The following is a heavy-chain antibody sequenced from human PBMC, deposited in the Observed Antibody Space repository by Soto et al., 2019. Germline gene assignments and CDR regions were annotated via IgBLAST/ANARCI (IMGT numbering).Heavy chain of an antibody. J-gene: IGHJ4*02. CDR3: ASRDPGTSVDY. V-gene: IGHV4-4*02. D-gene: IGHD1-7*01. CDR1: GGSFTSNNW. CDR2: IYRTGST. Sequence: SKTLSRNCAVSGGSFTSNNWWTWVRQPPGQGLEWIGEIYRTGSTNYNPSLKSRVTISLDKSENQFSLKVTSLTAADTAVYYCASRDPGTSVDYWGQGTLVTVSS.